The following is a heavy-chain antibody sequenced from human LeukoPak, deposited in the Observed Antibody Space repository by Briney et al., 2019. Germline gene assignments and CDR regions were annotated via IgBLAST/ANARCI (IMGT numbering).Heavy chain of an antibody. D-gene: IGHD1-7*01. J-gene: IGHJ4*02. CDR1: GFTFTSHG. CDR3: ARKGLGGELGGFDS. Sequence: GGSLRLSCAASGFTFTSHGMGWVRQAPGKGLQWVSSISSSGGSTYYADFVKGRFTISRDNAKNSLYLQMNSLRVEDTALYHCARKGLGGELGGFDSWGQGTLVTVSS. V-gene: IGHV3-23*01. CDR2: ISSSGGST.